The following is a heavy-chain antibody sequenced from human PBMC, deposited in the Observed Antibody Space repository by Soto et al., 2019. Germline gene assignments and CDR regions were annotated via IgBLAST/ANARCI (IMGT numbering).Heavy chain of an antibody. CDR1: GFTNYG. CDR3: VRDHYCSGGSCHSDDQWFDP. Sequence: QVQLVESGGGVVQPGRSLRLSWAVSGFTNYGMHWVRQAPGKGLEWLALISYDGSDKYYADSVKGRCTISRDNSKITLYLQMNSLRPEDTAVYYCVRDHYCSGGSCHSDDQWFDPWGQGTLVTVSS. CDR2: ISYDGSDK. D-gene: IGHD2-15*01. J-gene: IGHJ5*02. V-gene: IGHV3-30*03.